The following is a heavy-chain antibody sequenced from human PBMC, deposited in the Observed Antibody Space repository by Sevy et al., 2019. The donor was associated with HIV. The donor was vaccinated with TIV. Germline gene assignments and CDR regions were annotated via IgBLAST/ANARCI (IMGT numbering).Heavy chain of an antibody. V-gene: IGHV1-2*06. CDR2: INPKSGDT. Sequence: ASVKVSCKASGYTFSGYYLHWVRQAPGQGLEWMGRINPKSGDTDYARNFRGRVTMTRDTSINTAYMELRSLTSDDRAGYFCAGVNFPNYLAFWGQGTLVTVSS. CDR3: AGVNFPNYLAF. CDR1: GYTFSGYY. J-gene: IGHJ4*02.